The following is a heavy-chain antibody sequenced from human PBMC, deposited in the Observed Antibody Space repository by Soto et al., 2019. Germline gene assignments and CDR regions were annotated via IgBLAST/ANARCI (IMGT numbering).Heavy chain of an antibody. CDR2: ISAYNGNS. CDR3: ARADPGYSSGWYFY. CDR1: GYTFTTYG. J-gene: IGHJ4*02. V-gene: IGHV1-18*01. D-gene: IGHD6-19*01. Sequence: QVQLVQSGAEVKKPGASMKVSCKASGYTFTTYGITWVRQAPGQGLEWMGWISAYNGNSNYVQNLQGRVTMTTDTSTSTSYMELRSLRSDDTAVYYCARADPGYSSGWYFYWGQGTLVTVSS.